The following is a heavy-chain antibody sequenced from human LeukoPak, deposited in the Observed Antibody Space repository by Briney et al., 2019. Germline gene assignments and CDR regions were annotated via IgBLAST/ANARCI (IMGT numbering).Heavy chain of an antibody. J-gene: IGHJ4*02. CDR1: GCSISSYD. CDR3: ARGAAGTAPFDY. Sequence: PSETLSLTCAVSGCSISSYDWSWIRQPPGKGLEWVGYIYYGGSTNYNPSLKTRVTISVDTSKSQFSLKLSSVTAADTAVYYCARGAAGTAPFDYWGQGTLVTVSS. V-gene: IGHV4-59*08. D-gene: IGHD6-13*01. CDR2: IYYGGST.